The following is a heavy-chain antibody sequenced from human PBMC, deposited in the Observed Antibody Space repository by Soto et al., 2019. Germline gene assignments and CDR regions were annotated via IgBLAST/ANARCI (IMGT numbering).Heavy chain of an antibody. J-gene: IGHJ5*02. CDR2: INQSGAT. Sequence: SETLSLTCTVYGGSFSGYYWSWIRQPPGKGLEWIAEINQSGATNYNPSLKSRITISIDTPNNQFSLNLSSVTAADTAVYYCARSVTPWGQGTLVTVSS. CDR3: ARSVTP. D-gene: IGHD3-10*01. V-gene: IGHV4-34*01. CDR1: GGSFSGYY.